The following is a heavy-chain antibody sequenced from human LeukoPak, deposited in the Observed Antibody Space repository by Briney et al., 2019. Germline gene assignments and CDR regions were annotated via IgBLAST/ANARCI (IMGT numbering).Heavy chain of an antibody. V-gene: IGHV4-34*01. Sequence: PSETLSLTCAVYSGPLSCYYGSWIRQSPGKGLEWIGEINHSGSTNYNPSLKSRVTISVDTSKNQFSLKLSSVTAADTAVYYCARRVTIYYYMDVSGKGTTVSVSS. CDR1: SGPLSCYY. CDR2: INHSGST. J-gene: IGHJ6*03. D-gene: IGHD5-18*01. CDR3: ARRVTIYYYMDV.